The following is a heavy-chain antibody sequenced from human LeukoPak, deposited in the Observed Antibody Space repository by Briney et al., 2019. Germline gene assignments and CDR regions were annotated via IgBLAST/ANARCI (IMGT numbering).Heavy chain of an antibody. CDR3: ARGPRYYGSGSKKYNWFDP. V-gene: IGHV4-34*01. CDR2: INHSGST. CDR1: GGSFSGYY. D-gene: IGHD3-10*01. Sequence: SETLSLTCAVYGGSFSGYYWSWIRQPPGKGLEWIGEINHSGSTNYNPSLKSRVTISVDTSKNQFSLKLSSVTAADTAVYYCARGPRYYGSGSKKYNWFDPWGQGTLVTVSS. J-gene: IGHJ5*02.